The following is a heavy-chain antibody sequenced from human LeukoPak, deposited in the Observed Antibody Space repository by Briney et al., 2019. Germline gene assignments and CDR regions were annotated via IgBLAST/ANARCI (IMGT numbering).Heavy chain of an antibody. Sequence: SETLSLTCAVSGGTVSSSNWWSWVRQPPGKGLEWIGEIYHSGSTNYNPSLKSRVNISVDKSKNQFSLKLSSVTAADTAVYYCARRNDYDILTGYYTYYGMDVWGQGTTVTVSS. V-gene: IGHV4-4*02. CDR2: IYHSGST. CDR1: GGTVSSSNW. J-gene: IGHJ6*02. D-gene: IGHD3-9*01. CDR3: ARRNDYDILTGYYTYYGMDV.